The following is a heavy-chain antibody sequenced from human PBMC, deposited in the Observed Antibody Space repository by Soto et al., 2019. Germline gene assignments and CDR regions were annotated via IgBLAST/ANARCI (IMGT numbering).Heavy chain of an antibody. CDR2: IWYDGSNK. D-gene: IGHD2-2*01. V-gene: IGHV3-33*03. Sequence: PGGSLRLSCAASGFTFSSYGMHWVRQAPGKGLEWVAVIWYDGSNKDYADSVKGRFTIYRDNSKNSLYLQMNSLRAEDTALYYCAKAYCSSTSCYDVFDYYMDVWGKGTTVTVSS. CDR1: GFTFSSYG. CDR3: AKAYCSSTSCYDVFDYYMDV. J-gene: IGHJ6*03.